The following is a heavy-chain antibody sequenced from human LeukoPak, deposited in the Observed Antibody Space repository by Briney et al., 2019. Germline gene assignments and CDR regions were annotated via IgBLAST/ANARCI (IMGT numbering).Heavy chain of an antibody. Sequence: PSETLSLTCAVYGGSFSGYYWSWIRQPPGKGLEWIGEIYHSGSTNYNPSLKSRVTISVDTSKNQFSLKLSSVTAADTAVYYCARQRPFDYWGQGTLVTVSS. CDR2: IYHSGST. V-gene: IGHV4-34*01. J-gene: IGHJ4*02. CDR3: ARQRPFDY. CDR1: GGSFSGYY.